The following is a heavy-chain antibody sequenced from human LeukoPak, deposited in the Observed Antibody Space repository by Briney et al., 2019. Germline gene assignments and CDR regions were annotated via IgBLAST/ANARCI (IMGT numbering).Heavy chain of an antibody. CDR1: GFTFSNAW. D-gene: IGHD3-16*01. J-gene: IGHJ4*02. Sequence: GGSLRLSCAASGFTFSNAWMSWVRQAPGKGLEWVGRIKSKTDGGTTDYAAPVKGRFTISRDDSKNTLYLQMNRLKTEDTAVYYCTTALNIGGSDYWGQGTLVTVSS. V-gene: IGHV3-15*01. CDR2: IKSKTDGGTT. CDR3: TTALNIGGSDY.